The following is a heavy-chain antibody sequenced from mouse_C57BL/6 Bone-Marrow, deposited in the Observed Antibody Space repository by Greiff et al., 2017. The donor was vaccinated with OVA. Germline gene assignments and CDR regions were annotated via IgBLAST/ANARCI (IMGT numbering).Heavy chain of an antibody. Sequence: QVQLQQPGAELVKPGASVKMSCKASGYTFTSYWITWVKQRPGQGLEWIGDIYPGSGSTNYNEKFKSKATLTVDTSSSTAYMQLSSLTSEDSAVYYCARGRITTVVDYYAMDYWGQGTSVTVSS. CDR2: IYPGSGST. CDR1: GYTFTSYW. J-gene: IGHJ4*01. V-gene: IGHV1-55*01. D-gene: IGHD1-1*01. CDR3: ARGRITTVVDYYAMDY.